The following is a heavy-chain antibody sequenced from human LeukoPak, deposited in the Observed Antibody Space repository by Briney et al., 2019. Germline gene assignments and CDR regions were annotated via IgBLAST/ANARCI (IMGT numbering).Heavy chain of an antibody. Sequence: GGSLRLSYSASGFTFSSYAMYWVRKAPGKGLEYVSAISRSGDSTYYADSVTGRFTISRDNSKNTLHLQMNSLRAEDTAVYYCVRKAPGGNFDYWGQGTLVTVSS. CDR3: VRKAPGGNFDY. D-gene: IGHD1-1*01. CDR1: GFTFSSYA. CDR2: ISRSGDST. J-gene: IGHJ4*02. V-gene: IGHV3-64D*06.